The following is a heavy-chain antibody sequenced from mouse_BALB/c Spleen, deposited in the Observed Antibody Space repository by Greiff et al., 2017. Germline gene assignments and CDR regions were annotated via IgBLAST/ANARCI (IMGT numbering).Heavy chain of an antibody. D-gene: IGHD2-4*01. Sequence: DVHLVESGGDLVKPGGSLKLSCAASGFTFSSYGMSWVRQTPDKRLEWVATISSGGSYTYYPDSVKGRFTISRDNAKNTLYLQMSSLKSEDTAMYYCARRVYDYDGGFDYWGQGTTLTVSS. J-gene: IGHJ2*01. CDR2: ISSGGSYT. V-gene: IGHV5-6*01. CDR3: ARRVYDYDGGFDY. CDR1: GFTFSSYG.